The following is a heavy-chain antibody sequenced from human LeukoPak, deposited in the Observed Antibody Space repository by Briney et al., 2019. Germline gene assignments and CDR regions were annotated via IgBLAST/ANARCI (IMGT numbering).Heavy chain of an antibody. Sequence: ASVKVSCKASGGTFSSYAISWVRQAPGQGLEWMGRIIPILGIANYAQKFQGRVTITADKSTSTAYMELSSLRSEDTAVYYCARDTGGSGYDSLLYYYGMDVWGQGTTVTVSS. CDR2: IIPILGIA. CDR1: GGTFSSYA. J-gene: IGHJ6*02. CDR3: ARDTGGSGYDSLLYYYGMDV. V-gene: IGHV1-69*04. D-gene: IGHD5-12*01.